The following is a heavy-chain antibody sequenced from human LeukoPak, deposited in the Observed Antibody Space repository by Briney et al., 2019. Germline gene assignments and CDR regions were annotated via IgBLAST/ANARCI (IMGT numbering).Heavy chain of an antibody. CDR3: ARAAAAAPPLDY. CDR1: GGTFSSYP. J-gene: IGHJ4*02. CDR2: INPSGGST. V-gene: IGHV1-46*01. D-gene: IGHD6-13*01. Sequence: ASVKVSCKASGGTFSSYPFTWVRQAPGQGLEWMGIINPSGGSTSYAQKFQGRVTMTRDTSTSTVYMELSSLRSEDTAVYYCARAAAAAPPLDYWGQGTLVTVSS.